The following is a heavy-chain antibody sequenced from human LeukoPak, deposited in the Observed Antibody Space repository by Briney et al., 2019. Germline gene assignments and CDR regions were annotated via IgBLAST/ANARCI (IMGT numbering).Heavy chain of an antibody. Sequence: GGSLRLSCAASGFTFSSYAMHWVRQAPGKGLEWVAVISYDGSNKYYADSVKGRFTISRDNSKNTLYLQMNSLRAEDTAVYYCARDRSIAAAGSNYYYYYGMDVWGQGTTVTVSS. V-gene: IGHV3-30-3*01. CDR2: ISYDGSNK. CDR1: GFTFSSYA. D-gene: IGHD6-13*01. CDR3: ARDRSIAAAGSNYYYYYGMDV. J-gene: IGHJ6*02.